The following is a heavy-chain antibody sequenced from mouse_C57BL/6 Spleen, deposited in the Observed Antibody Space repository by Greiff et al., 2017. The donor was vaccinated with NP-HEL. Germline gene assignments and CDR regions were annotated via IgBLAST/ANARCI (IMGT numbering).Heavy chain of an antibody. D-gene: IGHD1-1*01. CDR3: ARRGTTVTGPWFAY. CDR1: GYTFTDYY. V-gene: IGHV1-26*01. Sequence: EVQLQQSGPELVKPGASVKISCKASGYTFTDYYMNWVKQSHGKSLEWIGDINPNNGGTSYNQKFKGKATLTVDKSSSTAYMELRSLTSEDSAVYYFARRGTTVTGPWFAYWGQGTLVTVSA. CDR2: INPNNGGT. J-gene: IGHJ3*01.